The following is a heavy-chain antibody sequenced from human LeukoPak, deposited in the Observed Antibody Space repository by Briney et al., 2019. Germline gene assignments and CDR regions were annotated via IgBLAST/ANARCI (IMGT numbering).Heavy chain of an antibody. CDR3: ARHGDYDYYYYMDV. J-gene: IGHJ6*03. Sequence: GGSLRLSCAASGFTFDDYGMSWVRQAPGKGLEWVSAISGSGGSTYYADSVKGRFTISRDNSKNTLYLQMNSLRAEDTAVYYCARHGDYDYYYYMDVWGKGTTVTVSS. V-gene: IGHV3-23*01. CDR1: GFTFDDYG. CDR2: ISGSGGST. D-gene: IGHD4-17*01.